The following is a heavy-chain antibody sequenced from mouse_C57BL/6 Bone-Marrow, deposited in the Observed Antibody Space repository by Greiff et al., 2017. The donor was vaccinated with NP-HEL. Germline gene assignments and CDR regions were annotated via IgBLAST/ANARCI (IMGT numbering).Heavy chain of an antibody. CDR3: TRHSDGYYFDY. CDR1: GYTFTDYE. V-gene: IGHV1-15*01. J-gene: IGHJ2*01. D-gene: IGHD2-3*01. Sequence: VKLVESGAELVRPGASVTLSCKASGYTFTDYEMHWVKQTPVHGLEWIGAIDPETGGTAYNQKFKGKAILTADKSSSTAYMELRSLTSEDSAVYYCTRHSDGYYFDYWGQGTTLTVSS. CDR2: IDPETGGT.